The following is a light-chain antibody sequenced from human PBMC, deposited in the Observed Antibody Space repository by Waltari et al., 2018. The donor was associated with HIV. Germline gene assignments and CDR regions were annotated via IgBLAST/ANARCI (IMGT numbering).Light chain of an antibody. J-gene: IGKJ2*01. CDR3: QQYNSYPYT. V-gene: IGKV1-5*03. CDR1: QSISSW. CDR2: KAS. Sequence: DIQMTQSPPTLRASVGDRVTITCRASQSISSWLAWYQQKPGKAPKSLIYKASSLESGVPSRFSGSGSGTEFTLTISSLQPDDFATYYCQQYNSYPYTFGQGTKLEIK.